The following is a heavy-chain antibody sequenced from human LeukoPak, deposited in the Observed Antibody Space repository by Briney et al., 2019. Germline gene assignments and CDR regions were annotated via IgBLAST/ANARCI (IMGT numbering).Heavy chain of an antibody. CDR3: ARDYYDTTGPLTY. D-gene: IGHD3-22*01. Sequence: PGGSLRLSCAASGFTFSSYWMSWVRQAPGKGLQWVANIRQDGGEKYYVDSVKGRFTISRDNAKNSLYLQMNSLRAEDTAVYFCARDYYDTTGPLTYWGQGTLVTVSS. CDR1: GFTFSSYW. CDR2: IRQDGGEK. J-gene: IGHJ4*02. V-gene: IGHV3-7*01.